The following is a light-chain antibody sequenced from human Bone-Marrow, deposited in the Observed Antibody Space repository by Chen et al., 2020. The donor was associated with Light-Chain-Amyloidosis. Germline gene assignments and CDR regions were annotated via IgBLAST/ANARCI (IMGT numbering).Light chain of an antibody. CDR3: QVWDRSSDRPV. CDR1: NIGYTS. CDR2: DDS. V-gene: IGLV3-21*02. Sequence: SYVLTQPSSVSVAPGQTATIACGGNNIGYTSVHWYQQTPGQAPLLVVYDDSDRPSGIPERLSGSNSGNTATLTINRVEAGDEADYYCQVWDRSSDRPVFGGGTKLTVL. J-gene: IGLJ3*02.